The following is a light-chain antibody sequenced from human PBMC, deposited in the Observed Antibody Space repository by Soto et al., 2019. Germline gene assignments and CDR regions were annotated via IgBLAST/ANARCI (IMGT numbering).Light chain of an antibody. J-gene: IGLJ3*02. CDR2: DVS. Sequence: QSVLTQPASVSGSPGQSITISCTGTTSDIGDSKYVSWYQQHPGKAPKLMIYDVSNRPSGVSNRFSGSKSGNTASLTISGLQAEDKADYYCSSYTSSGTVLFGGGTQLTVL. V-gene: IGLV2-14*03. CDR1: TSDIGDSKY. CDR3: SSYTSSGTVL.